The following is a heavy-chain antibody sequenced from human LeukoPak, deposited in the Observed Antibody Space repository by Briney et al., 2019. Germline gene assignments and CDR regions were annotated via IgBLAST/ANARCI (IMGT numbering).Heavy chain of an antibody. CDR3: ARISPMATIDY. V-gene: IGHV4-39*01. CDR1: GGSISSSSYY. Sequence: PSETLSLTCTVSGGSISSSSYYWGWIRQPPGKGLEWIGSIYYSGSTYYNPSLKSRVTISVDTSKNQFSLKLSSVTAADTAVYYCARISPMATIDYWGQGTLVTVSS. D-gene: IGHD5-24*01. CDR2: IYYSGST. J-gene: IGHJ4*02.